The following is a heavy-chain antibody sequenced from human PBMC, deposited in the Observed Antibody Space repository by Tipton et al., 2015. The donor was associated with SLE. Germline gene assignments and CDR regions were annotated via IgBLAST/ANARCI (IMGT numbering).Heavy chain of an antibody. Sequence: LRLSCTVSGGSISSSTYYWGWIRQPPGKGLEWIGSIYYSGSTNYNPSLKSRVTISVDTSKNQFSLKLSSVTAADTAVYYCARLTIFGVVIIGNYYYYMDVWGKGTTVTVSS. V-gene: IGHV4-39*07. CDR1: GGSISSSTYY. CDR3: ARLTIFGVVIIGNYYYYMDV. CDR2: IYYSGST. J-gene: IGHJ6*03. D-gene: IGHD3-3*01.